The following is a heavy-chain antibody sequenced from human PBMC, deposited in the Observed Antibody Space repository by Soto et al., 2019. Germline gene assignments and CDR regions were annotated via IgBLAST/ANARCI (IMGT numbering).Heavy chain of an antibody. CDR2: IYYSGST. J-gene: IGHJ3*02. D-gene: IGHD1-26*01. CDR3: ARASEVGATLLFSGHPDAFDI. V-gene: IGHV4-30-4*01. CDR1: GGSISSGDYY. Sequence: PSETLSLTCTVSGGSISSGDYYWSWIRQPPGKGLEWIGYIYYSGSTYYNPSLKSRVTISVDTSKNQFSLKLSSVTAADTAVYYCARASEVGATLLFSGHPDAFDIWGQGAMVTVSS.